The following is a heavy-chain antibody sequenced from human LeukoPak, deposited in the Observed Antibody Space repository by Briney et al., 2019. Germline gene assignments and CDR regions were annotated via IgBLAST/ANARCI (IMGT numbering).Heavy chain of an antibody. D-gene: IGHD6-13*01. Sequence: PSETLSLTCTVSGGSISSYYWSWIRQPAGKGLEWIGRIYTSGSTNYNPSLKSRVTMSVDTSKNQFSLKLSSVTAADTAVYYCARVRGSSWYKENNWFDPWGQGTLVTVPS. V-gene: IGHV4-4*07. CDR2: IYTSGST. CDR3: ARVRGSSWYKENNWFDP. J-gene: IGHJ5*02. CDR1: GGSISSYY.